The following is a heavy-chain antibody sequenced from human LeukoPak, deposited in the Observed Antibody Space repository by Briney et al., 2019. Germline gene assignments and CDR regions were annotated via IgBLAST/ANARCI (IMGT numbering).Heavy chain of an antibody. V-gene: IGHV5-51*01. CDR3: ARQNDFRLDY. D-gene: IGHD3-3*01. CDR2: IYPGDSDT. J-gene: IGHJ4*02. CDR1: GYTFSSYW. Sequence: KNGESLKISCKGSGYTFSSYWIGWVRQMPGKGVEWMGIIYPGDSDTRYSPSLQGQVTISVDTSIGTAYLQWSSLKASDTAIYYCARQNDFRLDYWGQGTLVTVSS.